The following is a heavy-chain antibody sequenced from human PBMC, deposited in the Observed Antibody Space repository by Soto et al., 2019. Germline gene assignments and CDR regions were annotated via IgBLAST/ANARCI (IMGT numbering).Heavy chain of an antibody. CDR1: GGSISSYYYS. CDR3: ARLNRLRNDAFDI. Sequence: QVQLQESGSGLVKPSETLSLTCAVSGGSISSYYYSWRWIRQPPGKDLEWIGYIYHGGSTYYNPSFSSRVPLSVDTSKNHFSLRLTSVTAAATAVYSCARLNRLRNDAFDIWGQGTLVAVSS. V-gene: IGHV4-30-2*01. D-gene: IGHD3-16*01. CDR2: IYHGGST. J-gene: IGHJ3*02.